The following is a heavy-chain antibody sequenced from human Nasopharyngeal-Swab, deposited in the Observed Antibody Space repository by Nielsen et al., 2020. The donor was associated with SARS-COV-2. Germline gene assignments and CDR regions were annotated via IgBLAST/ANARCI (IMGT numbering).Heavy chain of an antibody. J-gene: IGHJ3*02. CDR1: GYTFTSYA. Sequence: ASVKVSCKASGYTFTSYAMHWVRQASGQRLEWMGWINAGNGNTKYSQKFQGRVTITRDTSASTAYMELSSLRSEDTAVYYCAREKRGYGDYASGLDIWGQGTMVTVSS. CDR2: INAGNGNT. D-gene: IGHD4-17*01. CDR3: AREKRGYGDYASGLDI. V-gene: IGHV1-3*01.